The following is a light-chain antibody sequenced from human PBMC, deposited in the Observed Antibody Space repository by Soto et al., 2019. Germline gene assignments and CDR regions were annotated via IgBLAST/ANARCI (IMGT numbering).Light chain of an antibody. V-gene: IGLV2-14*03. CDR2: DVY. J-gene: IGLJ1*01. CDR3: SSYTSSTTLV. CDR1: RGDIGGYNY. Sequence: QSALTQPASVSASPGQSITISCTGTRGDIGGYNYVSWYQQHPGKAPKLMIYDVYHRPSGVSNRFSASKSGNTASLTISGLQAEDEADYYCSSYTSSTTLVFGTGTKATVL.